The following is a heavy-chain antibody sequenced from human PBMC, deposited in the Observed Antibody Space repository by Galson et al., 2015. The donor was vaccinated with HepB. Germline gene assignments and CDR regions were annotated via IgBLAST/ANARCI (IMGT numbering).Heavy chain of an antibody. Sequence: SLRLSCAASGFTVSSNYMSWVRQAPGTGLERASVIYSGGSTYYADSVKGRFTISRDNSKNTLYLQMNSLRAEDTAVYYCARDGYSSSWYVRYFDLWGQGSLVTVSS. D-gene: IGHD6-13*01. J-gene: IGHJ5*02. CDR2: IYSGGST. CDR3: ARDGYSSSWYVRYFDL. V-gene: IGHV3-66*01. CDR1: GFTVSSNY.